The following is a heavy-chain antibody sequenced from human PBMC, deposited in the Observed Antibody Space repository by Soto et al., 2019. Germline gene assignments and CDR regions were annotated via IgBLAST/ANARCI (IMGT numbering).Heavy chain of an antibody. CDR1: GFTFSSYW. CDR2: IRSDGSEE. V-gene: IGHV3-7*01. D-gene: IGHD3-3*01. J-gene: IGHJ4*02. Sequence: EVQLVESGGGLVRPGGSLRLSCAASGFTFSSYWMNWVRQAPGTGLEWVANIRSDGSEEYYVDSLKGRFTISRDKSNNSLYLHLDRLRDADKVGHFCARGTMATGLDSWRQGILVTVS. CDR3: ARGTMATGLDS.